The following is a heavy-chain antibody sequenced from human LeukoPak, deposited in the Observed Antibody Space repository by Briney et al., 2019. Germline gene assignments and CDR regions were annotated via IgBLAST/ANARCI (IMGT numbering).Heavy chain of an antibody. V-gene: IGHV3-30-3*01. J-gene: IGHJ4*02. CDR1: GLTFSSLA. D-gene: IGHD3-22*01. Sequence: PGRSLRLSCAASGLTFSSLAMHWVRQAPGKGLEWVAVISKDGSSNHQADSVKGRFTISRDNSKNTLYLQMDSLRAEDTAVYYCARAMVDYDSSGQYYFDYWGQGTLVTVSS. CDR2: ISKDGSSN. CDR3: ARAMVDYDSSGQYYFDY.